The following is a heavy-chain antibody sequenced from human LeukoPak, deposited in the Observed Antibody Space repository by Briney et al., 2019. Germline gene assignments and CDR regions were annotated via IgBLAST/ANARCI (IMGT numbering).Heavy chain of an antibody. CDR3: ARDLFEMATKDY. Sequence: ASGTLSLTCAVYGGSFSGYYWSWIRQPPGKGLEWIGEINHSGSTNYNPSLKSRVTISVDTSKNQFSLKLSSVTAADTAVYYCARDLFEMATKDYWGQGTLVTVSS. CDR2: INHSGST. CDR1: GGSFSGYY. J-gene: IGHJ4*02. D-gene: IGHD5-24*01. V-gene: IGHV4-34*01.